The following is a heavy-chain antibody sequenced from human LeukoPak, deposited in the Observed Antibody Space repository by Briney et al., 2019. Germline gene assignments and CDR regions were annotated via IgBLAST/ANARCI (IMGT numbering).Heavy chain of an antibody. CDR1: GFTFSNAW. J-gene: IGHJ4*02. D-gene: IGHD3-10*01. CDR2: IKSKTDGGTT. CDR3: TTDDLRGVIYY. Sequence: PGGSLILSCAASGFTFSNAWMSWVRQAPGKGLEWVGRIKSKTDGGTTDYAAPVKGRFTISRDDSKNTLYLQMNSLKTEDTAVYYCTTDDLRGVIYYWGQGTLVTVSS. V-gene: IGHV3-15*01.